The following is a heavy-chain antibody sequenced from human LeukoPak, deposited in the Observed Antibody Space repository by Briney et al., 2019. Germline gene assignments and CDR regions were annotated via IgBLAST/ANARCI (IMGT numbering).Heavy chain of an antibody. V-gene: IGHV3-7*01. D-gene: IGHD6-13*01. CDR1: GFTFSSYW. J-gene: IGHJ4*02. Sequence: GGSLRLSCAASGFTFSSYWMSWVRQAPGKGLEWVANIKQDGSEKYYVDSVKGRFTISRDNAQNSLYLQLNSLRVEDTAVYYCSRGRLGYSSSWRFDFWGQGTLVTVSS. CDR2: IKQDGSEK. CDR3: SRGRLGYSSSWRFDF.